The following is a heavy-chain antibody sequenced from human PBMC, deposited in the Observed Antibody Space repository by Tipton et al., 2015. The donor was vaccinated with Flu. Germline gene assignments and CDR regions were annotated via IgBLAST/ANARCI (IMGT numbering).Heavy chain of an antibody. CDR2: TSYSGST. CDR1: GGSISTGGYY. Sequence: TLSLTRTVSGGSISTGGYYWIWIRQHPGKGLEWIAYTSYSGSTFYNPPLKSRVTTSLDTSKNQFSLKVSSVTAADTAVYYCARRGYGDYAPIDYWGQGTLVTVSS. CDR3: ARRGYGDYAPIDY. J-gene: IGHJ4*02. V-gene: IGHV4-31*03. D-gene: IGHD4-17*01.